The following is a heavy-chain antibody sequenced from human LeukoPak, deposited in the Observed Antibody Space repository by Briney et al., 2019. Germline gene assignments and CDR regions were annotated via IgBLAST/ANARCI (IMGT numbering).Heavy chain of an antibody. J-gene: IGHJ4*02. CDR3: AKALLLFSSDYFDY. V-gene: IGHV3-23*01. Sequence: GGPLRLSCAASRFTFSNYAMTWVGQAPGRGLEGVSAISGSGGRTYYADSLKGRFTISRDNSKNTLYLQMNSLRAEDTAVYYCAKALLLFSSDYFDYWGQGTLVTVSS. D-gene: IGHD3-10*01. CDR1: RFTFSNYA. CDR2: ISGSGGRT.